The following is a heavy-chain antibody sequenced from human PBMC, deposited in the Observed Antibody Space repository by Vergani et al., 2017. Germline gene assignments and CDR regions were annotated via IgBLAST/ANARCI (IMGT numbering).Heavy chain of an antibody. CDR1: GGSFTSYH. Sequence: QVQLQQWGGGLLKPSETLSLTCVVNGGSFTSYHWTWIRQSPGEGLEWVGDIDHTGRPVSNPSLKSRLTISVDKSRNQFSLTLNSVTATDTAIYFCARVNTETNGHLYYYYYMDVWGQGTAVTVS. CDR3: ARVNTETNGHLYYYYYMDV. J-gene: IGHJ6*03. V-gene: IGHV4-34*01. D-gene: IGHD4-11*01. CDR2: IDHTGRP.